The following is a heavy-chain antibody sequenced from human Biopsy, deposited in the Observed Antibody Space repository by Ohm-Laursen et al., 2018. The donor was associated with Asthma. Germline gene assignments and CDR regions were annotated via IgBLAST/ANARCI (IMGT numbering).Heavy chain of an antibody. CDR2: IYYTGSD. J-gene: IGHJ6*02. V-gene: IGHV4-59*01. D-gene: IGHD3-10*01. Sequence: GTLSLTCTVSGDSISSYYWSWIRPPPGKGLEWLGYIYYTGSDNYNPSLKSRVTISVDTSKNQFSLRLNSVTAADTAVYYCARGPNYHGSGRAPIGMDVWGQGTTVTVSS. CDR1: GDSISSYY. CDR3: ARGPNYHGSGRAPIGMDV.